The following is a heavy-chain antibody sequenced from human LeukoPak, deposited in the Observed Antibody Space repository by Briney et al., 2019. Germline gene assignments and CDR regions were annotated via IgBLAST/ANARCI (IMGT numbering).Heavy chain of an antibody. CDR1: GVTFSSNA. J-gene: IGHJ3*01. D-gene: IGHD7-27*01. CDR2: IIPIFGRA. V-gene: IGHV1-69*13. CDR3: AREIPSSGDSFAFDL. Sequence: GASVKVSCKASGVTFSSNAINWVRQAPGQGLEWMGGIIPIFGRADYAQTFQGRITITADESTSTAYMELSSLRPEGTALYYCAREIPSSGDSFAFDLWGQGTMVTVSS.